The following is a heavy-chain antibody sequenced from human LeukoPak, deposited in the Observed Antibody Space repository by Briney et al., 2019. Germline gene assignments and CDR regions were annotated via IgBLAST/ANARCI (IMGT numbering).Heavy chain of an antibody. D-gene: IGHD6-19*01. J-gene: IGHJ4*02. CDR3: ARQVVAVAGTGYFDY. Sequence: SETLALTCTVSGGSIRSSSYYWGWIREPPGKGLEWIGSIYYSGSTYYNASLKSRGTISVDTSKNQFPLKLNSVTAADTAVYFCARQVVAVAGTGYFDYWGQGTLVTVSS. V-gene: IGHV4-39*01. CDR2: IYYSGST. CDR1: GGSIRSSSYY.